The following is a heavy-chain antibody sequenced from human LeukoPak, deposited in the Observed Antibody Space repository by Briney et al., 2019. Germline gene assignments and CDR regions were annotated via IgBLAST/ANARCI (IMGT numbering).Heavy chain of an antibody. CDR1: GYTFTGYY. Sequence: ASVKVSCKASGYTFTGYYMHWVRQAPGQGLEWMGWINPNSGGTNYAQKFQGRVTMTTDTSTSTAYMELRGLRSDDTAVYYCARHSVRDNNWFDPWGQGTLVTVSS. CDR3: ARHSVRDNNWFDP. D-gene: IGHD2-15*01. CDR2: INPNSGGT. V-gene: IGHV1-2*02. J-gene: IGHJ5*02.